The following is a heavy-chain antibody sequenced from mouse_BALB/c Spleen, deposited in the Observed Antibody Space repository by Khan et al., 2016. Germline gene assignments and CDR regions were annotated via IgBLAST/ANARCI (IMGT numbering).Heavy chain of an antibody. Sequence: QVQLKESGPGLVQPSQSLSITCTVSGFSLTSYGVHWVRQSPGKGLEWLGVRWRGGSTDYNAAFMSRLSITKDNSKSQVFFKMNSLQADDAAIYYGATANWDGIYYYAMDYWVQGTSVTVSS. V-gene: IGHV2-5*01. CDR2: RWRGGST. D-gene: IGHD4-1*01. CDR1: GFSLTSYG. CDR3: ATANWDGIYYYAMDY. J-gene: IGHJ4*01.